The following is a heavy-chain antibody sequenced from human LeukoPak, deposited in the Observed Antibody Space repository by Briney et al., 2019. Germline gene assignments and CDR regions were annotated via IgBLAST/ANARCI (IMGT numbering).Heavy chain of an antibody. Sequence: GGSLRLSCAASGFTFSSYEMNWVRQAPGKGLEWVSYISSSGSTIYYADSVKGRFTISRDNAKNSLYLQMNSLRAEDTAVYYCAELGITMIGGVWGRDHGHHLP. CDR3: AELGITMIGGV. V-gene: IGHV3-48*03. CDR1: GFTFSSYE. CDR2: ISSSGSTI. D-gene: IGHD3-10*02. J-gene: IGHJ6*04.